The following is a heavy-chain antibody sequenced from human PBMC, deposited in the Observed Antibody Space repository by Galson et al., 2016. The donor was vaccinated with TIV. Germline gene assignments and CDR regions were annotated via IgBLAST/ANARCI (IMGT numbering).Heavy chain of an antibody. CDR2: IYPDDSDT. CDR3: ARHPLSRAFDI. V-gene: IGHV5-51*01. Sequence: QSGAEVKKPGESLKISCKGSGYSFTNYWIAWVRQMPGKGLEWMGIIYPDDSDTRYSPSFNGQVTISANKSISTAYVQWSSLKASDPAMYFFARHPLSRAFDIWGQGTVVTVSS. J-gene: IGHJ3*02. CDR1: GYSFTNYW.